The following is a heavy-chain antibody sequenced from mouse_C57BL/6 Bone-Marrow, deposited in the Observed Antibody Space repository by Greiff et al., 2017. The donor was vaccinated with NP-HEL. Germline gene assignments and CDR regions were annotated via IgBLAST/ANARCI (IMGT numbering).Heavy chain of an antibody. CDR3: ATPITTVGYWYFDV. J-gene: IGHJ1*03. Sequence: VQLKESGAELARPGASVKLSCKASGYTFTSYGISWVKQRTGQGLEWIGEIYPRSGNTYYNEKFKGKATLTADKSSSTAYMELRSLTSEDSAVYFCATPITTVGYWYFDVWGTGTTVTVSS. CDR1: GYTFTSYG. CDR2: IYPRSGNT. D-gene: IGHD1-1*01. V-gene: IGHV1-81*01.